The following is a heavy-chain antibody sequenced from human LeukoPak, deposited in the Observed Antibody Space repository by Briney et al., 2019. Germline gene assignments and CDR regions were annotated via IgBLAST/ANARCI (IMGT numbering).Heavy chain of an antibody. CDR3: ARGAPPGSTIFGVVIRRIHPLGMDV. V-gene: IGHV1-8*01. D-gene: IGHD3-3*01. J-gene: IGHJ6*02. CDR2: MNPNSGNT. Sequence: ASVKVSCKASGYTSTSYDINWVRQATGQGLEWMGWMNPNSGNTGYAQKFQGRVTMTRNTSISTAYMELSSRRSEDTAVYYCARGAPPGSTIFGVVIRRIHPLGMDVWGQGTTVTVSS. CDR1: GYTSTSYD.